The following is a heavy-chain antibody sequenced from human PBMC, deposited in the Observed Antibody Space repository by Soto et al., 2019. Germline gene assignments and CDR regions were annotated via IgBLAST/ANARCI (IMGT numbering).Heavy chain of an antibody. CDR1: GGSISSYY. CDR3: ARVVGFWEFDY. V-gene: IGHV4-59*01. D-gene: IGHD3-16*01. J-gene: IGHJ4*02. Sequence: ASETLSLTCTVSGGSISSYYWSWIRQPPGKGLEWIGYIYYSGSTNYNPSLKSRVTISVDTSKNQFSLKLSSVTAADTAVYYCARVVGFWEFDYWGQGTLVTVSS. CDR2: IYYSGST.